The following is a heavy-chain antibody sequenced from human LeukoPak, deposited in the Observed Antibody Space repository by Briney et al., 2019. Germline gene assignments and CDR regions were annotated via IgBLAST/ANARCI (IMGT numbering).Heavy chain of an antibody. D-gene: IGHD6-25*01. CDR2: INHSGST. CDR1: GGSFNGYY. CDR3: ARGQLRLSN. V-gene: IGHV4-34*01. Sequence: SETLSLTCAVYGGSFNGYYWTWIRQPPGKGLEWIGEINHSGSTDYNPSLKSRVTISVDTSKNQFSLKLNSVTAADAAVYYCARGQLRLSNWGQGSLVIVSS. J-gene: IGHJ4*02.